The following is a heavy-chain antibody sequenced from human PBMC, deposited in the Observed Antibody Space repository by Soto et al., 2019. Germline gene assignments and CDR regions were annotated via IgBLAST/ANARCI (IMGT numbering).Heavy chain of an antibody. CDR2: INAGNGNT. V-gene: IGHV1-3*01. J-gene: IGHJ6*02. CDR3: ARDWSRGDYDGWGMDV. CDR1: GYTFTSYA. D-gene: IGHD4-17*01. Sequence: ASVKVSCKASGYTFTSYAMHWVRQAPGQRLEWMGWINAGNGNTKYSQKFQGRVTITRDTSASTAYMELSSLRSEDTAVYYCARDWSRGDYDGWGMDVWGQGTKVTVSS.